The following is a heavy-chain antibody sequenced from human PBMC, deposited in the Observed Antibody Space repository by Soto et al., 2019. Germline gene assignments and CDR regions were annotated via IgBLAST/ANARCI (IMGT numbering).Heavy chain of an antibody. D-gene: IGHD1-1*01. CDR3: ARRLSGPKEEYNAYYFYGLDV. J-gene: IGHJ6*02. V-gene: IGHV5-10-1*01. CDR2: IDPSDSYT. CDR1: GYSFTSHW. Sequence: GESLKISCQGSGYSFTSHWITWVRQTPGKGLEWMGRIDPSDSYTNYSPSFQGRVTVSADRSISTAFLQWSSLEASDTAIYYCARRLSGPKEEYNAYYFYGLDVWGQGTTVTVSS.